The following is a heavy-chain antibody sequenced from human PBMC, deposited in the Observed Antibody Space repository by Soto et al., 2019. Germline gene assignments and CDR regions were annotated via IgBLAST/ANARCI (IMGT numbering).Heavy chain of an antibody. Sequence: GGSLRLSCAASGFTFSSYGMHWVRQAPGKGLEWVAVISYDGSNKYYADSVKGRFTISRDNSKNTLYLQMNSLRAEDTAVYYCAKDRDPPYYDFWSGYYDYWGQGTLVTVSS. D-gene: IGHD3-3*01. V-gene: IGHV3-30*18. CDR2: ISYDGSNK. J-gene: IGHJ4*02. CDR3: AKDRDPPYYDFWSGYYDY. CDR1: GFTFSSYG.